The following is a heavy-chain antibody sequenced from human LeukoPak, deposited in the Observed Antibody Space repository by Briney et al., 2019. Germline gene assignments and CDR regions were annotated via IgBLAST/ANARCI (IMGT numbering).Heavy chain of an antibody. D-gene: IGHD2-15*01. V-gene: IGHV3-30-3*01. CDR1: GFTFNNYA. CDR2: ISYDGSNK. CDR3: ASGSRNFDY. J-gene: IGHJ4*02. Sequence: GRSLRLSCAASGFTFNNYAMHWVRQAPGKGLEWVAVISYDGSNKYYADSVKGRFTISRDNSKNTLYLQMNSLRAEDTAVYYCASGSRNFDYWGQGTLVTVSS.